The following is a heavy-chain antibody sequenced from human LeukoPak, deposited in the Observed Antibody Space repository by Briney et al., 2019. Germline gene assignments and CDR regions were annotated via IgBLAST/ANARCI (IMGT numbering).Heavy chain of an antibody. D-gene: IGHD3-16*02. Sequence: GGSLRLSCAASGFTFSNAWMSWVRQAPGKGLEWVGRIKSKTDGGTTDYAAPVKGRFTISRDDSKNTLYLQMNSLKAEDTAVYYCTTVSPSMITFGGVIDDYFDYRGQGTLVTVSS. CDR1: GFTFSNAW. CDR2: IKSKTDGGTT. J-gene: IGHJ4*02. V-gene: IGHV3-15*01. CDR3: TTVSPSMITFGGVIDDYFDY.